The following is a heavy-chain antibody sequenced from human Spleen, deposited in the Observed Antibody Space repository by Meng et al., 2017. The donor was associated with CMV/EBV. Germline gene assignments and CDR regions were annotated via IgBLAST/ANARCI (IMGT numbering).Heavy chain of an antibody. CDR2: INPDGGGT. CDR1: GYTFIAYY. V-gene: IGHV1-2*02. J-gene: IGHJ5*02. CDR3: ARGEYCTSSSCYWDL. D-gene: IGHD2/OR15-2a*01. Sequence: ASVKVSCKASGYTFIAYYIHWVRQAPGQGLEWLGWINPDGGGTSYVQKFQGRVTMTRDTSTSTAYMELRRLRSDETAVYYCARGEYCTSSSCYWDLWGQGTLVTVSS.